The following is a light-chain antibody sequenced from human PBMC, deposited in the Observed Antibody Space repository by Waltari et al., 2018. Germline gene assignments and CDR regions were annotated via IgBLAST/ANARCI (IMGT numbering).Light chain of an antibody. CDR2: EGS. J-gene: IGLJ3*02. Sequence: QSALTQPASVSGSPGQSITISCTGTSSDVGSYKLVSWYQQHPGKAPKVMIYEGSKRPSGVSNRCSGSKSGNTASLTISGLQAEDEADYYCCSYAGSSAWVFGGGTKLTVL. V-gene: IGLV2-23*01. CDR3: CSYAGSSAWV. CDR1: SSDVGSYKL.